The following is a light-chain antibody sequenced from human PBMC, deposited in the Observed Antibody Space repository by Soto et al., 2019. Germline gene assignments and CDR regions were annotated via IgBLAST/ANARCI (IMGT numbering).Light chain of an antibody. CDR2: DAS. CDR3: QQYNSYWT. CDR1: QSISSW. J-gene: IGKJ1*01. Sequence: DIQMTQSPSTLSASVGDRVSITSRASQSISSWLAWYQKRPGKAPKLLIYDASSLESGVPSRFSGSGSGTEFTLTISSLQPDDFATYYCQQYNSYWTFGQGTKVES. V-gene: IGKV1-5*01.